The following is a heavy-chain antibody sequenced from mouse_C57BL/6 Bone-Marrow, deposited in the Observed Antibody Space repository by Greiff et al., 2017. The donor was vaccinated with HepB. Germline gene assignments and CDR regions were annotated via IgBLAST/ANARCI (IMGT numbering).Heavy chain of an antibody. CDR2: ISYDGSN. CDR3: ARGLYFDY. Sequence: EVQRVESGPGLVKPSQSLSLTCSVTGYSITSGYYWNWIRQFPGNKLEWMGYISYDGSNNYNPSLKNRISITRDTSKNQFFLKLNSVTTEDTATYYCARGLYFDYWGQGTTLTVSS. V-gene: IGHV3-6*01. CDR1: GYSITSGYY. J-gene: IGHJ2*01.